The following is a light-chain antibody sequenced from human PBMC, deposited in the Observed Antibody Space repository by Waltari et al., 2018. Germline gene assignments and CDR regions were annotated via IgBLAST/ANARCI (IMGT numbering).Light chain of an antibody. Sequence: SYELTQPPSVSVSPGHTASIHCHGDQLGHKFASWYQQKPGQSPVLVIYEDKKRPSGLPARFSGSNPGNAATLTISGTQAVDEADYYCQTWDGTTAVFGGGTKLTVL. CDR3: QTWDGTTAV. CDR1: QLGHKF. CDR2: EDK. J-gene: IGLJ3*02. V-gene: IGLV3-1*01.